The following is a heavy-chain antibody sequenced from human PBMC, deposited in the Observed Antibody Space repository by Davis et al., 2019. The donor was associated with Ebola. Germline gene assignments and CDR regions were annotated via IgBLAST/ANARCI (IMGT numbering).Heavy chain of an antibody. CDR3: AKVVYSRSVFDN. CDR2: ITGSGNSS. J-gene: IGHJ4*02. CDR1: GFTFGNYP. V-gene: IGHV3-23*01. Sequence: GESLKISCVASGFTFGNYPMAWVRQAPGQGLEWVSVITGSGNSSYYGDSVKGRFTNSRDNTKNTLYLQMNSLRVGDTAVYYCAKVVYSRSVFDNWGQGTLVTVSS. D-gene: IGHD6-13*01.